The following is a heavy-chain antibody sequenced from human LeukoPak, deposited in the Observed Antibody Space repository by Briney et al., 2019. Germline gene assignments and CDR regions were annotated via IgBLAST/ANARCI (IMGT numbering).Heavy chain of an antibody. Sequence: SQTLSLTCTVSGDSISSGDHYWSWIRQHPRKGLEWIGYIYYSGSTYYNPSLKSRVTISVDTSKNQFSLKLSSVTAADTAVYYCARDSGYGSSDYWGQGTLVTVST. D-gene: IGHD3-10*01. CDR1: GDSISSGDHY. J-gene: IGHJ4*02. V-gene: IGHV4-31*03. CDR2: IYYSGST. CDR3: ARDSGYGSSDY.